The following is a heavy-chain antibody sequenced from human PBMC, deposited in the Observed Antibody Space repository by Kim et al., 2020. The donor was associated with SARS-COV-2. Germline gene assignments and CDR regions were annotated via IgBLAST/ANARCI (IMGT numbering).Heavy chain of an antibody. Sequence: GGSLRLSCAASRFTFSIYAMSWVRQAPGKGLEWVSTISGGGGNTYYADSVKGRFTISRDNSQNTLHLQMNSLRAEDTAVYYCAKVIDYGGNGHFDCWGQGTLVTVSS. CDR1: RFTFSIYA. J-gene: IGHJ4*02. V-gene: IGHV3-23*01. CDR3: AKVIDYGGNGHFDC. CDR2: ISGGGGNT. D-gene: IGHD4-17*01.